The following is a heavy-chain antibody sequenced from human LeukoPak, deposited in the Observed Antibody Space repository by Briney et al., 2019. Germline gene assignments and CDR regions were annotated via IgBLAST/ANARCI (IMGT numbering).Heavy chain of an antibody. D-gene: IGHD3-10*01. CDR1: GFTFSSYA. CDR2: ISGSGGST. CDR3: AKDDLWFGELSPFDN. V-gene: IGHV3-23*01. J-gene: IGHJ4*02. Sequence: GGSLRLSCAASGFTFSSYAMSWVRQAPGKGLEWVSAISGSGGSTYYADSVKGRFTISRDNSKNTLYLQMNSLRAEDTAVYYCAKDDLWFGELSPFDNWGQGTLVTVSS.